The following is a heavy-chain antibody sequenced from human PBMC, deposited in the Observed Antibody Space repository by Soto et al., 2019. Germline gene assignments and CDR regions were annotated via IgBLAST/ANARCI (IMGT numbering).Heavy chain of an antibody. D-gene: IGHD5-12*01. CDR1: GGCISSYY. Sequence: SGTLSVTCADSGGCISSYYRSWIRQPPGKGLEWIGYIYYSGSTNYNPSLKSRVTISVDTSKNQFSLKLSSVTAADTAVYYCVRVGVATFDYWGQGTLVIVS. CDR2: IYYSGST. J-gene: IGHJ4*02. CDR3: VRVGVATFDY. V-gene: IGHV4-59*01.